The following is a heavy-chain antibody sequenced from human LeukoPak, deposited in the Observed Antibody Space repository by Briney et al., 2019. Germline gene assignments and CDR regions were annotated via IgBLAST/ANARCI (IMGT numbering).Heavy chain of an antibody. CDR3: TGGYSGYGPDY. J-gene: IGHJ4*02. CDR1: GFTFGDYA. Sequence: GGSLRLSCTASGFTFGDYAMSWVRQAPGKGLEWVGFIRSKAHGGTTEYAASVKGRFTISRDDSKSIAYLQMNSLKTEDTAVYYCTGGYSGYGPDYWGQGTLVTVSS. V-gene: IGHV3-49*04. CDR2: IRSKAHGGTT. D-gene: IGHD5-12*01.